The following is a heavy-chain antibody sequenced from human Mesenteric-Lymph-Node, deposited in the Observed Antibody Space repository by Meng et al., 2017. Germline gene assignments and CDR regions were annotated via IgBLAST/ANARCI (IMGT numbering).Heavy chain of an antibody. D-gene: IGHD6-19*01. CDR2: INPSGVST. V-gene: IGHV1-46*03. CDR1: GDTFTSYY. CDR3: TRGGGGSGGRFDY. Sequence: QVEVVQSGAEVKKPVALVKVSCKASGDTFTSYYIHWVRQSPGQGLEWMGKINPSGVSTSYAQKFQGRVTMTRDTSTSAVYMELSSLRSEDTAVYYCTRGGGGSGGRFDYWGQGTLVTVSS. J-gene: IGHJ4*02.